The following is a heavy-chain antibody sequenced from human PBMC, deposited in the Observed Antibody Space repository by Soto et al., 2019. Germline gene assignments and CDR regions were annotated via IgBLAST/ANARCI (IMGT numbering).Heavy chain of an antibody. J-gene: IGHJ4*02. V-gene: IGHV3-30-3*01. D-gene: IGHD6-19*01. Sequence: ESGGGVVQPGRSLRLSCAASGFTFSSYAMHWVRQAPGKGLEWVAVISYDGSNKYYADSVKGRFTISRDNSKNTLYLQMNSLRAEDTAVYYCARDMAVAGTSGFDYWGQGTLVTVSS. CDR3: ARDMAVAGTSGFDY. CDR2: ISYDGSNK. CDR1: GFTFSSYA.